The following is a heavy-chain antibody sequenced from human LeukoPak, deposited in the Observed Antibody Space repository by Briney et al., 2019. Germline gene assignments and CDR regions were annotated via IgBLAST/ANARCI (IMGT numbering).Heavy chain of an antibody. J-gene: IGHJ4*02. CDR1: GYTLTELS. D-gene: IGHD3-10*01. CDR2: FDPEDGET. V-gene: IGHV1-24*01. Sequence: ASVKVSCKVSGYTLTELSMHWVRQAPGKGLEWMGGFDPEDGETIYAQKFQGRVTMTEDTSTDTAYMELSSLRSEDTAVYYCATYGSGSYYGSLDYWGQGTLVTVSS. CDR3: ATYGSGSYYGSLDY.